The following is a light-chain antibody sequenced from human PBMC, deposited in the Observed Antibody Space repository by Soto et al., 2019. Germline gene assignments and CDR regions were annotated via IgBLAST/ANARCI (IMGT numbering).Light chain of an antibody. CDR3: QVWDSSSDHPV. CDR2: DDG. V-gene: IGLV3-21*02. J-gene: IGLJ2*01. CDR1: NIGIKS. Sequence: SYELTQPPSVSVAPGQTARITCGGNNIGIKSDHWYHQKAGQAPVLVVHDDGDRPSGIPERFSGSNSGNTATLTISRVEAGDEADYYCQVWDSSSDHPVFGGGTKLTVL.